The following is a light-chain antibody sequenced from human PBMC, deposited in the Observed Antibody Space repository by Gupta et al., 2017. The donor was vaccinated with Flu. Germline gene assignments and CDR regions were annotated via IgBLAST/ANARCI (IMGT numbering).Light chain of an antibody. CDR3: QQRDISPST. CDR2: AAS. J-gene: IGKJ2*01. CDR1: QRISIY. Sequence: PSSLSASVGDRVTLSCRASQRISIYLNWYQQKPGAAPKLLIFAASTVRSGVPSRFTGSGSGTDFTLTTSSLQPEDFATYYCQQRDISPSTFGQGTKLEIK. V-gene: IGKV1-39*01.